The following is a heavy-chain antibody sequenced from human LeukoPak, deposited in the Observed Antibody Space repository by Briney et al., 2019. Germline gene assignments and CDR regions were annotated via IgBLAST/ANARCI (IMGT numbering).Heavy chain of an antibody. CDR3: ARASVDTAMVDY. CDR1: GFIFRKYV. V-gene: IGHV3-30-3*01. Sequence: GGSLRLSCAASGFIFRKYVMSWVRRAPGKGLEWVAVISYDGSNKYYADSVKGRFTISRDNSKNTLYLQMNSLRAEDTAVYYCARASVDTAMVDYWGQGTLVTVSS. D-gene: IGHD5-18*01. CDR2: ISYDGSNK. J-gene: IGHJ4*02.